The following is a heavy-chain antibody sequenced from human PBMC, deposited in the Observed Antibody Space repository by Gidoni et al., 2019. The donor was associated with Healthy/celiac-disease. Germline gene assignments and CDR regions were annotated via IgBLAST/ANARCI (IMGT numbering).Heavy chain of an antibody. CDR2: ISWNRGII. V-gene: IGHV3-9*01. Sequence: EVQLVESGGGLVQPGRSLRLSSAASAFTFDYYAMHWARQAPGKGLDWVSGISWNRGIIGYADSVKGRFTISRDNAKNSLYLQMNSLRAEDTALYYCAKDYGGPFDYWGQGTLVTVSS. J-gene: IGHJ4*02. CDR1: AFTFDYYA. D-gene: IGHD4-17*01. CDR3: AKDYGGPFDY.